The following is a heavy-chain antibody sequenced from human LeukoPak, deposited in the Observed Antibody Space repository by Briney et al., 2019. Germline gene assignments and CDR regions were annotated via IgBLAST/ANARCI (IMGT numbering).Heavy chain of an antibody. D-gene: IGHD3-10*01. Sequence: GGSLRLSCAASGFTFSSYAMHWARQAPGKGLEWVAVISYDGSNKYYADSVKGRFTISRDNSKNTLYLQMNSLRAEDTAVYYCAKFSADYYGSGREPYYFDYWGQGTLVTVSS. CDR1: GFTFSSYA. J-gene: IGHJ4*02. CDR3: AKFSADYYGSGREPYYFDY. CDR2: ISYDGSNK. V-gene: IGHV3-30-3*02.